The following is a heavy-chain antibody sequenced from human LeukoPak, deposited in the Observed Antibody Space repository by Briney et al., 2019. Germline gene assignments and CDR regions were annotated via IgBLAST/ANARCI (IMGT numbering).Heavy chain of an antibody. CDR1: GYSFTNYW. CDR2: IYPGDSDT. CDR3: ARRDYYDTSGYYDY. D-gene: IGHD3-22*01. Sequence: GESLKISCKGSGYSFTNYWIGWVRQMHGKGLEWMGIIYPGDSDTRYSPSFQGQVTISADKSISTAYLQWSSLKASDTAMYYCARRDYYDTSGYYDYWGQGTLVTVSS. V-gene: IGHV5-51*01. J-gene: IGHJ4*02.